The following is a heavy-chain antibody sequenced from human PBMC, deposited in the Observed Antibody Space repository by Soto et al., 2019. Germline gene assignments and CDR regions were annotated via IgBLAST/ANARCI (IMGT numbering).Heavy chain of an antibody. Sequence: ASVKVSCKVSGGTFSSYAISWVRQAPGQGLEWMGGIIPIFGTANYAQKFQGRVTITADKSTSTAYMELSSLRSEDTAVYYCARTYGDYVSDGYGMDVWGQGTTVTVSS. V-gene: IGHV1-69*06. D-gene: IGHD4-17*01. CDR3: ARTYGDYVSDGYGMDV. J-gene: IGHJ6*02. CDR1: GGTFSSYA. CDR2: IIPIFGTA.